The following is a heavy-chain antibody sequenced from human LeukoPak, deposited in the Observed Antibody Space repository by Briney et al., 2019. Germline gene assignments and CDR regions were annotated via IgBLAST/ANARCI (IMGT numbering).Heavy chain of an antibody. J-gene: IGHJ4*02. D-gene: IGHD7-27*01. CDR3: ASSHGDIDY. Sequence: SQTLSLTCAISGDSVSSDSAAWNWIRQSPSRDLEWLGRTYYRSKWFSNYAVSVRGRITINPDLSKNQFSLQLTSVTPEDTAVYYCASSHGDIDYWGQGSLVTVSS. CDR1: GDSVSSDSAA. CDR2: TYYRSKWFS. V-gene: IGHV6-1*01.